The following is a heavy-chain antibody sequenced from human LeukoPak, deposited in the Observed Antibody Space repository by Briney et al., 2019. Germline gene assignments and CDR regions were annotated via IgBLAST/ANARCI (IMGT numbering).Heavy chain of an antibody. CDR1: GGSISSYY. D-gene: IGHD1-26*01. Sequence: PSETLSLTCTASGGSISSYYWSWIRQPPGKGLEWIGYIYYSGSTNYNPSLKSRVTISVDTSKNQFSLKLSSVTAADTAVYYCARVHSGSYSLKSWGQGTLVTVSS. CDR3: ARVHSGSYSLKS. CDR2: IYYSGST. J-gene: IGHJ4*02. V-gene: IGHV4-59*01.